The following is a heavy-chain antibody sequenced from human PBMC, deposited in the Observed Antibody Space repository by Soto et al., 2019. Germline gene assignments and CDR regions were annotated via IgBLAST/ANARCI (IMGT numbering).Heavy chain of an antibody. CDR2: IYYSGST. J-gene: IGHJ3*02. CDR1: GGSISSYY. Sequence: PSETLSLTCTVSGGSISSYYWSWIRQPPGKGLEWIGYIYYSGSTNYNPSLKSRVTISVDTSKNQFSLKLSSVTAADTAVYYCARDSGSGYYYRRGAFDIWGQGTMVTVSS. V-gene: IGHV4-59*01. D-gene: IGHD3-22*01. CDR3: ARDSGSGYYYRRGAFDI.